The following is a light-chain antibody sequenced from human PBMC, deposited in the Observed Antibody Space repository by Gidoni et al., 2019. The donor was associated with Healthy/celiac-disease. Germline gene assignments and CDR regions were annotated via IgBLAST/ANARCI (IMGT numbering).Light chain of an antibody. V-gene: IGLV3-1*01. CDR3: QAWDSSTYYV. J-gene: IGLJ1*01. Sequence: SYELTQPPSVSVSPGQTASITCSGDQLGNKYACWYPQKPGQSPVLVIYQDNKRPSGIPERFSGSNSGNTATLTISGTQAMDEADYYCQAWDSSTYYVFGTGTKVTVL. CDR1: QLGNKY. CDR2: QDN.